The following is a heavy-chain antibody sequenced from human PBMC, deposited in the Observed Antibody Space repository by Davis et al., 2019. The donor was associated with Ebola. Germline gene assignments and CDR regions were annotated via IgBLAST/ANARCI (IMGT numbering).Heavy chain of an antibody. Sequence: PGGSLRLSCAASGFTFSSYSMNWVRQAPGKGLEWVSSISSSSSYIYYADSVKGRFTISRDNAKNSLYLQMNSLRAEDTAVYYCARDSSPGYYYGSGKIPGDPFDIWGQGTMVTVSS. V-gene: IGHV3-21*01. D-gene: IGHD3-10*01. CDR1: GFTFSSYS. CDR3: ARDSSPGYYYGSGKIPGDPFDI. CDR2: ISSSSSYI. J-gene: IGHJ3*02.